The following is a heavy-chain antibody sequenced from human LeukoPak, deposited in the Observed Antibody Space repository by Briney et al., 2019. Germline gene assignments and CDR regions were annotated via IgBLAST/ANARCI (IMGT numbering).Heavy chain of an antibody. Sequence: SETLSLTCVVYGESFSGYYWSWIRQSPGKGLEWIGEINHSGSTNYNPSLKSRVIISADTSKNQLSLKLSSVTAADTAVYYCARALYSSTWSWFDPWGQGTLVTVSS. D-gene: IGHD6-13*01. CDR3: ARALYSSTWSWFDP. J-gene: IGHJ5*02. CDR2: INHSGST. CDR1: GESFSGYY. V-gene: IGHV4-34*01.